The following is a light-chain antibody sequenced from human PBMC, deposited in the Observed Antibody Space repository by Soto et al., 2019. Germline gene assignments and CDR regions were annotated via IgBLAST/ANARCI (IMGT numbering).Light chain of an antibody. CDR1: QSVRSSY. V-gene: IGKV3-20*01. CDR3: QQYGSSPLT. CDR2: GAS. J-gene: IGKJ4*01. Sequence: EIVLTQSPGTLSLSPGERATLSCRASQSVRSSYLAWYQQKPGQAPRLLIYGASSRATGIPDRFSGSGSGTDFNLTISRLEPEDFAVYYCQQYGSSPLTFGGGTKVEIK.